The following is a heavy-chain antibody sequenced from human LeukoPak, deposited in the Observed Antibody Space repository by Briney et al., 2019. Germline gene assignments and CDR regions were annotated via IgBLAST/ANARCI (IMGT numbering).Heavy chain of an antibody. CDR1: GGSISSSNYY. Sequence: SETLSLTCTVSGGSISSSNYYWGWIRQPPGKGLEWIGNGYYSGSTHYNPSLKSRVTISLDTSKNQFSLKLNSVTAADTAVYYCARAGGIRGSALDLDYWGQGTLVTVSS. CDR2: GYYSGST. D-gene: IGHD3-10*01. V-gene: IGHV4-39*07. CDR3: ARAGGIRGSALDLDY. J-gene: IGHJ4*02.